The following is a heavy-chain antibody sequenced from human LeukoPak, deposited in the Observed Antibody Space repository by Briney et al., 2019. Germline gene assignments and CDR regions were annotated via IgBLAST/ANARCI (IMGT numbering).Heavy chain of an antibody. J-gene: IGHJ6*03. Sequence: GGSLRLSCAASGFTFSTSAMNWVRQAPGRGLEWVSSISPTGGAIFYAASLRGRIIISRDNAKNSLYLQMNSLKAEDTALFYCARYLRKLYGRGGDYYFYMDVWGKGTTVTVSS. CDR1: GFTFSTSA. CDR3: ARYLRKLYGRGGDYYFYMDV. CDR2: ISPTGGAI. V-gene: IGHV3-21*04. D-gene: IGHD4-17*01.